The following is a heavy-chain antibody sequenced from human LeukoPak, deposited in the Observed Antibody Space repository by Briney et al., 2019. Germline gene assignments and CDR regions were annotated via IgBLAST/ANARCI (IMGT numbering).Heavy chain of an antibody. CDR3: ARELEVVAARDHYYYYYYMDV. D-gene: IGHD2-15*01. CDR2: IYTSGST. Sequence: PSETLSLTCAVYGGSFSGYYWSWIRQPAGKGLEWIGRIYTSGSTNYNPSLKSRVTMSVDTSKNQFSLKLSSVTAADTAVYYCARELEVVAARDHYYYYYYMDVWGKGTTVTISS. V-gene: IGHV4-4*07. CDR1: GGSFSGYY. J-gene: IGHJ6*03.